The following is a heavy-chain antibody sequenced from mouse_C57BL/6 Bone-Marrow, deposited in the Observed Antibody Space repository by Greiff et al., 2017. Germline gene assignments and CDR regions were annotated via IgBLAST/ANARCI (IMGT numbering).Heavy chain of an antibody. V-gene: IGHV1-53*01. J-gene: IGHJ2*01. CDR2: INPGNGAT. Sequence: QVQLQQPGPELVKPGASVTLSCKASGYTFTSYWMHWVKQRPGQGLEWIGNINPGNGATNYNEKFKSKATLTVDKSSSTAYLHLSSLTSEDSAVDYCARQLIGYWGQGTTLTVSS. CDR3: ARQLIGY. D-gene: IGHD3-2*02. CDR1: GYTFTSYW.